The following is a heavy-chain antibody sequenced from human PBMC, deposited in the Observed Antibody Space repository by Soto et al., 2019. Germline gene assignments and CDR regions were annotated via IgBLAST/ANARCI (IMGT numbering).Heavy chain of an antibody. D-gene: IGHD2-21*02. V-gene: IGHV3-30*03. J-gene: IGHJ4*02. CDR2: ISYDGSNK. CDR1: GFTFSSYG. CDR3: AMNGASVVVVTAAHDY. Sequence: LRLSCAASGFTFSSYGMHWVRQAPGKGLEWVAVISYDGSNKYYADSVKGRFTISRDNSKNTLYLQMNSLRAEDTAVYYCAMNGASVVVVTAAHDYWGQGTLVTVSS.